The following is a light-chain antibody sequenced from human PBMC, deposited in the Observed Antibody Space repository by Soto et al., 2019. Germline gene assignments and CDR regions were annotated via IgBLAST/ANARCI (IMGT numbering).Light chain of an antibody. Sequence: QSVLTQPASVSGSPGQSITISCTGTSSDVGGYNYVSWYQHHPGNAPKLMIYEVSHRPSGVSNRFSGSKSGNTASLTISGLQAEDEADYYCCSYTSTSTVVFGGGTKVTVL. CDR3: CSYTSTSTVV. CDR1: SSDVGGYNY. J-gene: IGLJ2*01. CDR2: EVS. V-gene: IGLV2-14*01.